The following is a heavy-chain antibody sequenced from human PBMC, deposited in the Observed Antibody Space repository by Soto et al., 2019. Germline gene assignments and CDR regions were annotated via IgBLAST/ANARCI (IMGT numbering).Heavy chain of an antibody. J-gene: IGHJ3*02. CDR2: IWYDGSNK. D-gene: IGHD3-22*01. CDR3: ARASPPPLYYDSSGSPNDAFDI. CDR1: GFTFSSYG. V-gene: IGHV3-33*01. Sequence: PGGSLRLSCAASGFTFSSYGMHWVRQAPGKGLEWVAVIWYDGSNKYYADSVKGRFTISRDNSKNTLYLQMNSLRAEDTAVYYCARASPPPLYYDSSGSPNDAFDIWGQGTMVTVSS.